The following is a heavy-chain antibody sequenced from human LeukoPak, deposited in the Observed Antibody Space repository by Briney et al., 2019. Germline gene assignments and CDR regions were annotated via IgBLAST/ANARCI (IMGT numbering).Heavy chain of an antibody. CDR1: GGSFSGYY. V-gene: IGHV4-34*01. D-gene: IGHD2-2*01. J-gene: IGHJ4*02. CDR3: ASQLGYCSSTSCLDY. CDR2: INHSGST. Sequence: PSETLSLTCADYGGSFSGYYWSWIRQPPGKGLEWIGEINHSGSTNYNPSLKSRVTISVDTSKNQFSLKLSSVTAADTAVYYCASQLGYCSSTSCLDYWGQGTLVTVSS.